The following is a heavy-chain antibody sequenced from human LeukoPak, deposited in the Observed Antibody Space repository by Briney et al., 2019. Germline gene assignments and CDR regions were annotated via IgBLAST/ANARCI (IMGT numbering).Heavy chain of an antibody. CDR1: GFTFSSYS. CDR3: ARDSVMVRGVITPFDY. Sequence: GGSLRFSCAASGFTFSSYSMNWVRQAPGKGLEWVSSISSSSSYIYYADSVKGRFTISRDNAKNSLYLQMNSLRAEDTAVYYCARDSVMVRGVITPFDYWGQGTLVTVS. D-gene: IGHD3-10*01. CDR2: ISSSSSYI. J-gene: IGHJ4*02. V-gene: IGHV3-21*01.